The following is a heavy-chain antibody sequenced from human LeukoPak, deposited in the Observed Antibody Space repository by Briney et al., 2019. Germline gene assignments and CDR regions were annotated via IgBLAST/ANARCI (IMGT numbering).Heavy chain of an antibody. D-gene: IGHD3-10*01. Sequence: PSETLSLTCAVYGGSFSGYYWSWIRQPPGKGLEWIGEVNHSGDTNYNPSLKSRVTISVDTSKNQFSPKLSSVTAADTSVYYCARGDPKTVVQGVLGIKYHYYYMDVWGKGTTVTVSS. V-gene: IGHV4-34*01. CDR3: ARGDPKTVVQGVLGIKYHYYYMDV. CDR1: GGSFSGYY. J-gene: IGHJ6*03. CDR2: VNHSGDT.